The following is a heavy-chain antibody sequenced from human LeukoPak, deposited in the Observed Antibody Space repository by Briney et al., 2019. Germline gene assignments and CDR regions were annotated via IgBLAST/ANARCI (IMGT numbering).Heavy chain of an antibody. CDR2: IYTSGST. Sequence: SETLSLTCTVSGGSISSYYWSWIRQPAGKGLEWIGRIYTSGSTNYNPSLKSRVTMSVDTSKDQFSLKLSSVTAADTAVYYCARDSRGFLGYCSSTSCPTDAFDIWGQGTMVTVSS. CDR3: ARDSRGFLGYCSSTSCPTDAFDI. CDR1: GGSISSYY. V-gene: IGHV4-4*07. D-gene: IGHD2-2*01. J-gene: IGHJ3*02.